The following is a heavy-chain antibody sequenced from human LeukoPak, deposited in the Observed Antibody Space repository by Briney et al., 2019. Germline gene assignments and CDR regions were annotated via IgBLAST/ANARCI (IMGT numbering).Heavy chain of an antibody. Sequence: ASVKVSCKVTGYTLTELSMHWVRQARGKGLEWMGGFDPEDGEAIYAQKFQGRVTMTEDTSTDTAYMELSSLRSEDTAVYYCATDLTIFGVVAGMDVWGQGTTVTVSS. CDR1: GYTLTELS. J-gene: IGHJ6*02. D-gene: IGHD3-3*01. CDR2: FDPEDGEA. V-gene: IGHV1-24*01. CDR3: ATDLTIFGVVAGMDV.